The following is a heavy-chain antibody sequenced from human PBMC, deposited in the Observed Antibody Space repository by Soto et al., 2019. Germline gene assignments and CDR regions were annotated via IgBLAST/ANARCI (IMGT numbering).Heavy chain of an antibody. D-gene: IGHD2-21*02. Sequence: SETLSLTCTVSGYSISSGYYWGWIRQPPGKGLEWIGSIYHSGSTYYNPSLKSRVTISVDTSKNRFSLKLSSMTAADTAVYYCARVWVTAIDYWGQGTLVTVSS. CDR2: IYHSGST. J-gene: IGHJ4*02. V-gene: IGHV4-38-2*02. CDR3: ARVWVTAIDY. CDR1: GYSISSGYY.